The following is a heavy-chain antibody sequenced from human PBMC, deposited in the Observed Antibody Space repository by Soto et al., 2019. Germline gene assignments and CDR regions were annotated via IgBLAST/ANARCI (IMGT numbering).Heavy chain of an antibody. Sequence: EVQLVESGGGLVKPGGSLRLSCAASGFTFSSYSMNWVRQAPGKGLEWVSSISSSSSYIYYADSVKGRFTISRDNAKNSLYLQMNSLRAEDTAVYYCARDRDIITFGPYNWFDPWGQGTLVTVSS. CDR1: GFTFSSYS. CDR3: ARDRDIITFGPYNWFDP. D-gene: IGHD3-16*01. CDR2: ISSSSSYI. V-gene: IGHV3-21*01. J-gene: IGHJ5*02.